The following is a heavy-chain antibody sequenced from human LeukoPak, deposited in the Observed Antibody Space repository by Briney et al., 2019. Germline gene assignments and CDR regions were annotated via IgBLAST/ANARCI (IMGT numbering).Heavy chain of an antibody. V-gene: IGHV4-34*01. CDR3: ARGGDPRYCSSTSCFSYAFDI. D-gene: IGHD2-2*01. CDR2: INHSGST. J-gene: IGHJ3*02. CDR1: GGSFSGYY. Sequence: SETLSLTCAVYGGSFSGYYWSWIRQPPGKGLEWIGEINHSGSTNYNPSLKSRVTISVDTSKNQFSLKLSSVTAADTAVYYCARGGDPRYCSSTSCFSYAFDIWGQGTMVTVSS.